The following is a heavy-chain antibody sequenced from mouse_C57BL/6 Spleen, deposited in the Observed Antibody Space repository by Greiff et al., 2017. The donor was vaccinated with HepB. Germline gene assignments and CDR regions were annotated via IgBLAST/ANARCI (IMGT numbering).Heavy chain of an antibody. V-gene: IGHV1-69*01. Sequence: VQLQQPGAELVMPGASVKLSCKASGYTFTSYWMHWVKQRPGQGLEWIGEIDPSDSYTNYNQKFKGKSTLTVDKSSSTAYMQLSSLTSEDSAVYYCARLEYYGSSPSFDYWGQGTTLTVSS. CDR1: GYTFTSYW. CDR3: ARLEYYGSSPSFDY. CDR2: IDPSDSYT. D-gene: IGHD1-1*01. J-gene: IGHJ2*01.